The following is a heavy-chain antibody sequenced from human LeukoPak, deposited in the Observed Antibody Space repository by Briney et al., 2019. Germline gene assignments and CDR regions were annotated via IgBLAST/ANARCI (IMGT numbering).Heavy chain of an antibody. V-gene: IGHV1-18*01. D-gene: IGHD5/OR15-5a*01. Sequence: LWASVKVSCKASGYTFTSYGISWVRQAPGQGLEWMGWISAYNGNTNYAQKLQGRVTMTTDTSTSSAYMELRSLRSDDTAVYYCARDRPTPKAKLRLLSNWGQGTLVTVSS. CDR2: ISAYNGNT. J-gene: IGHJ4*02. CDR3: ARDRPTPKAKLRLLSN. CDR1: GYTFTSYG.